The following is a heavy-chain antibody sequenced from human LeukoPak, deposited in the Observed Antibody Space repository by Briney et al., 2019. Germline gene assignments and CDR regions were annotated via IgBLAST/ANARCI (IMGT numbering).Heavy chain of an antibody. V-gene: IGHV1-2*02. J-gene: IGHJ4*02. D-gene: IGHD5-12*01. CDR3: ARDLDSGYGQYDY. Sequence: GASVKVSCKASGYTFTSYYMHWVRQAPGQGLEWMGWINPNSGGTNYALKFQGRVTMTRDTSISTAYMELSRLRSDDTAVYYCARDLDSGYGQYDYWGQGTLVTVSS. CDR2: INPNSGGT. CDR1: GYTFTSYY.